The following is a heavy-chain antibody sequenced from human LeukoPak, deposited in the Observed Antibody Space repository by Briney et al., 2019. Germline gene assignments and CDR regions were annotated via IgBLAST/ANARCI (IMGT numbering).Heavy chain of an antibody. J-gene: IGHJ4*02. CDR3: ARAQESGPIFGVAPIDY. CDR2: IYYSGST. D-gene: IGHD3-3*01. CDR1: GGSISSGGYY. Sequence: TTSETLSLTCTVSGGSISSGGYYWSWIRQHPGKGLEWIGYIYYSGSTYYNPSLKSRVTISVDTSKNQFSLKLSSVTAADTAVYYCARAQESGPIFGVAPIDYWGQGTLVTVSS. V-gene: IGHV4-31*03.